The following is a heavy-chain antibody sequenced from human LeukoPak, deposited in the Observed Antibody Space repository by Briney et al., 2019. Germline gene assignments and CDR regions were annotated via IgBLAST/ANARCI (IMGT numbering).Heavy chain of an antibody. J-gene: IGHJ3*02. CDR1: GFSFRAFP. D-gene: IGHD3-10*01. CDR3: AKYYAVGGTANAFDI. V-gene: IGHV3-23*01. CDR2: ISAGADLT. Sequence: GGSLRLSCTASGFSFRAFPMGWVRQSPGKGLEWVSSISAGADLTFYADSVRGRFSISRENSKDTLYLQMNSLRAEDTAVYYCAKYYAVGGTANAFDIWGQGTLVTVSS.